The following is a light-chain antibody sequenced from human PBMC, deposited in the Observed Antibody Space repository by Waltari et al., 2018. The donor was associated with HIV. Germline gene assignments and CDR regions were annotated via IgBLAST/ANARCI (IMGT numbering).Light chain of an antibody. Sequence: QSVLTQPPSVSAAPGQKVTISCSGSTSNIGNSYVSWSQRLPGTAPKLLIYDNSERPSGIPDRFSGSKSGTSATLGITGLQTGDEADYYCGTWDSSLSAVVFGTGTKVTVL. CDR2: DNS. CDR3: GTWDSSLSAVV. V-gene: IGLV1-51*01. J-gene: IGLJ1*01. CDR1: TSNIGNSY.